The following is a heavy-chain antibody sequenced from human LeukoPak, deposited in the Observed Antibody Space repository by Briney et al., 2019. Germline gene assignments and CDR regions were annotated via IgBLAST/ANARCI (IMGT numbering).Heavy chain of an antibody. Sequence: SETLSLTCTVSGGSISSYYWTWIRQPPGKGLEWIGEIYHSGYTNYNPSLKSRVTISVDKSKKQFSLKLSSVTVADTAVYYCVRGAYFYDKAFDYWGQGALVTVSS. CDR1: GGSISSYY. CDR2: IYHSGYT. V-gene: IGHV4-59*12. J-gene: IGHJ4*02. CDR3: VRGAYFYDKAFDY. D-gene: IGHD3-22*01.